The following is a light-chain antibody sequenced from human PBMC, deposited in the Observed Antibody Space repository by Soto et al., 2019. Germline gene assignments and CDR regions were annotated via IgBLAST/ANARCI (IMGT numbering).Light chain of an antibody. J-gene: IGKJ1*01. Sequence: DIQMTQSPSSLSASVGDRVTITCRASQSVSSYLNWYQQKPGKAPKLLIYAASSLQSGVPSRFSGSGSVTDFTLTIISLQPEDFATYHCQQSYSTLTWTYGQGIKVEIK. CDR2: AAS. V-gene: IGKV1-39*01. CDR3: QQSYSTLTWT. CDR1: QSVSSY.